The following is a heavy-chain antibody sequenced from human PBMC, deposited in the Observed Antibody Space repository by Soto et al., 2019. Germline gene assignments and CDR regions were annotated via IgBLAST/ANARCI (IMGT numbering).Heavy chain of an antibody. J-gene: IGHJ5*02. Sequence: EVQLVESGGGLIQPGGSLRLPCEVSGLTVGNNYLIWVRRAPGKGREGASVIYSGGFPAYGDSVKGRFTISRDNSKNTLYLQMNSLRADDTAVYYCASHDPGARFDPWGQGTLVIVSS. CDR3: ASHDPGARFDP. CDR2: IYSGGFP. D-gene: IGHD1-1*01. CDR1: GLTVGNNY. V-gene: IGHV3-53*01.